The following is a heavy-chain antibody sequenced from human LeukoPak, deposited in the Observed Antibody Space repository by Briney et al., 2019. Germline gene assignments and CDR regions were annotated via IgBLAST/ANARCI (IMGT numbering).Heavy chain of an antibody. V-gene: IGHV1-24*01. D-gene: IGHD1-26*01. CDR1: GYTLSELS. J-gene: IGHJ4*02. CDR2: FDPEDGET. CDR3: ATWGIVGATRVRDY. Sequence: GASVKVSCKVSGYTLSELSMLWVRQAPGKGLEWMGGFDPEDGETIYAQKFQGRVTMTEDTSTDTAYMELSSLRSEDTAVYYCATWGIVGATRVRDYWGQGTLVTVSS.